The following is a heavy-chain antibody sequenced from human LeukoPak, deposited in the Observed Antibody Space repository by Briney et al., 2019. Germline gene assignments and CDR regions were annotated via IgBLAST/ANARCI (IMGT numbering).Heavy chain of an antibody. Sequence: SETLSLTCAVYGGSFSGYYWSWIRQPPGKGLEWIGEINHSGSTNYNPSLKSRVTISVDTSKNQFSLQLNSVTPEDTAVYYCARDAGWDLIHAFDIWGQGTMVTVSS. V-gene: IGHV4-34*01. D-gene: IGHD1-26*01. J-gene: IGHJ3*02. CDR3: ARDAGWDLIHAFDI. CDR1: GGSFSGYY. CDR2: INHSGST.